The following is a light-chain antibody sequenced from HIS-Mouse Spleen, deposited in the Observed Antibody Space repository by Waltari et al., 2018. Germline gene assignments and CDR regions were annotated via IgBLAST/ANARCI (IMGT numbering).Light chain of an antibody. CDR2: RNK. Sequence: QSVLTQPPLASGTPGQRVTISCSGSSSNIGSDYVYWYQQLPGTAPKLLIYRNKQRPSVVPDRFSGSKSGTSASLAISGLRSEDEADYYCAACDDSLSGPVFGGGTKLTVL. CDR1: SSNIGSDY. CDR3: AACDDSLSGPV. J-gene: IGLJ3*02. V-gene: IGLV1-47*01.